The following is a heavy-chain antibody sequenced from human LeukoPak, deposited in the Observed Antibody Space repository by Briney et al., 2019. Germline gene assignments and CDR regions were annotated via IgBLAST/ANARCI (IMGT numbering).Heavy chain of an antibody. CDR2: INHSGST. Sequence: SETLSLTCAVYGGSFSGYYWSRIRQPPGKGLEWIGEINHSGSTNYNPSLKSRVTISVDTSKNQFSLKLSSVTAADTAVYYCARGPAIAQPGNWFDPWGQGTLVTVSS. CDR3: ARGPAIAQPGNWFDP. D-gene: IGHD1-14*01. V-gene: IGHV4-34*01. J-gene: IGHJ5*02. CDR1: GGSFSGYY.